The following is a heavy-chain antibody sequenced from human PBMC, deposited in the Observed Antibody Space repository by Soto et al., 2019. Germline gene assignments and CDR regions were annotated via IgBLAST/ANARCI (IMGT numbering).Heavy chain of an antibody. Sequence: QVQLVQSGAEVKKPGASVKVSCRISGYTFSGFYIHWVRQAPGQGLESMGWIYPDSGGTDYAQKCQGRVTMTRDTSISTAYMELSRLRSDDTAVYYCRVTGVSEVDYWGQGTLVTVSS. CDR3: RVTGVSEVDY. D-gene: IGHD2-8*01. CDR1: GYTFSGFY. V-gene: IGHV1-2*02. CDR2: IYPDSGGT. J-gene: IGHJ4*02.